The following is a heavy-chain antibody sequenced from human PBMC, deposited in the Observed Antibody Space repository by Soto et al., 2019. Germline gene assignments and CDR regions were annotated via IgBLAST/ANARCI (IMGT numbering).Heavy chain of an antibody. V-gene: IGHV1-18*01. CDR1: GYTFTSYG. D-gene: IGHD3-16*02. J-gene: IGHJ4*02. Sequence: QVQLVQSGAEVKKPGASVKVSCKASGYTFTSYGISWVRQAPGQGLEWMGWISAYNGNTNYAQKLQGRVTMTTDTSTSTAYMELRSLGSDDTAVYYCAREGYDYVWGSYHSTRGYFDYWGQGTLVTVSS. CDR2: ISAYNGNT. CDR3: AREGYDYVWGSYHSTRGYFDY.